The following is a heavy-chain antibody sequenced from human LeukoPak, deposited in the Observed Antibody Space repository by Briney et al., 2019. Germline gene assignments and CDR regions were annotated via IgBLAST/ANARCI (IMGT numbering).Heavy chain of an antibody. CDR3: ARDYSYGSYYYYGMGV. CDR1: GGSISSYY. J-gene: IGHJ6*02. Sequence: PSETLSLTCTVSGGSISSYYWSWIRQPPGKGLEWIGYIYYSGSTNYNPSLKSRVTISVDTSKNQFSLKLSSVTAADTAVYCCARDYSYGSYYYYGMGVWGQGTTVTVSS. CDR2: IYYSGST. D-gene: IGHD5-18*01. V-gene: IGHV4-59*01.